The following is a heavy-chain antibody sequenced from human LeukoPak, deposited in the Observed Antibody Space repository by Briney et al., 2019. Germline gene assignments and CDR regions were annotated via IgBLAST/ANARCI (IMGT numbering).Heavy chain of an antibody. V-gene: IGHV3-23*01. CDR3: AKDRAGAN. CDR2: ISGSGNVT. CDR1: GFPFAKYA. J-gene: IGHJ4*02. Sequence: GASLKISFVGSGFPFAKYAMTWVREAPGKGLEWVSVISGSGNVTYYAESVKGRFTISRDNSKRTLYLQMDSLRADDTAIYYCAKDRAGANWGQGTLVLVSS.